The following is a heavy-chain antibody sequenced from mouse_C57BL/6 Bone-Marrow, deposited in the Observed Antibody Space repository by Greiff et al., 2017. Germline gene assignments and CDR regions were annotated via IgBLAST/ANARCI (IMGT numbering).Heavy chain of an antibody. V-gene: IGHV1-81*01. Sequence: VNVVESGAELVRPGASVKLSCKASGYTFTSYGISWVKQRTGQGLEWIGEIYPRSGNTYYNEKFKGKATLTADKSSSPAYMELRSLTSEDSAVYFCARERGWLLSHYAMDYWGQGTSVTVSS. CDR3: ARERGWLLSHYAMDY. J-gene: IGHJ4*01. CDR2: IYPRSGNT. CDR1: GYTFTSYG. D-gene: IGHD2-3*01.